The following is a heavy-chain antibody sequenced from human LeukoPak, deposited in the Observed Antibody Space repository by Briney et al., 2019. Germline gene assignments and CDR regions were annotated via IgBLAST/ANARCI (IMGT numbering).Heavy chain of an antibody. J-gene: IGHJ4*02. CDR2: INPGNGDT. D-gene: IGHD3-9*01. CDR3: ARRGYDILTGYYNFFDY. CDR1: GYSFTSQD. Sequence: ASVKVSCKTSGYSFTSQDMHWVRQAPGQSLEWMGCINPGNGDTKYSQEFQGRVTITRDTSATTAYMELSSLRSEDTAVYYCARRGYDILTGYYNFFDYWGQGTLVTVSS. V-gene: IGHV1-3*03.